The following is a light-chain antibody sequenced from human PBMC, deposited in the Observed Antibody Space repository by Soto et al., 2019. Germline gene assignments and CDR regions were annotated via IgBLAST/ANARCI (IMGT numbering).Light chain of an antibody. CDR1: QSVSNY. V-gene: IGKV3-11*01. J-gene: IGKJ2*01. CDR3: QLRSKWPPLYA. CDR2: DAS. Sequence: EIVLTQSPATLYSSPGERATPSCRATQSVSNYLAWYQQKPGQAPRLLISDASNRATGIPARFSGSGSGTAFTFTISSLEREDVAVYYCQLRSKWPPLYAFGEGTKLDI.